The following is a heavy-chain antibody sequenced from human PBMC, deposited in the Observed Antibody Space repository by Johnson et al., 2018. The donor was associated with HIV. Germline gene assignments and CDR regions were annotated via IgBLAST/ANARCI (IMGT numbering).Heavy chain of an antibody. Sequence: VQLVESGGGLIQPGGSLRLSCAASGFTVSSNYMSWVRQAPGKGLEWVSLISHDGTTTAYADSVKGRYTISRDNSKNTLYLQMNSLRAEDTAVFYCARAYNDAFDIWGQGTMVTVSS. CDR3: ARAYNDAFDI. D-gene: IGHD5-24*01. V-gene: IGHV3-66*03. J-gene: IGHJ3*02. CDR2: ISHDGTTT. CDR1: GFTVSSNY.